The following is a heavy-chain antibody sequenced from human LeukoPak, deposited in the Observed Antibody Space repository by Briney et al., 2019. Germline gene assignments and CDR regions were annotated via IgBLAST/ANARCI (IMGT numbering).Heavy chain of an antibody. D-gene: IGHD7-27*01. V-gene: IGHV1-69*13. J-gene: IGHJ3*02. Sequence: SVKVSCKASGGTFSSYAISWVRQAPGQGLEWMGGIIPIFGTANYAQKFRGRVTITADESTSTAYMELSSLRSEDTAVYYCARERLIAGDLAFDIWGQGTMVTVSS. CDR3: ARERLIAGDLAFDI. CDR1: GGTFSSYA. CDR2: IIPIFGTA.